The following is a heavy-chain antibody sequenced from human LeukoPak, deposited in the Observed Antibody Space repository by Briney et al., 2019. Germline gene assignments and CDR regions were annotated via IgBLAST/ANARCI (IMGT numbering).Heavy chain of an antibody. D-gene: IGHD3-10*01. V-gene: IGHV1-46*01. CDR1: GYTFTSYY. CDR2: INPSGGST. J-gene: IGHJ4*02. Sequence: ASVKVSCKASGYTFTSYYMHWVRQAPGQGLEWMGIINPSGGSTSYAQKFQGRVTMTRDTSTSTVYMELSSLRSEDTAVYYCARDSDYGSGSYYRPFDYWGQGTLVTVYS. CDR3: ARDSDYGSGSYYRPFDY.